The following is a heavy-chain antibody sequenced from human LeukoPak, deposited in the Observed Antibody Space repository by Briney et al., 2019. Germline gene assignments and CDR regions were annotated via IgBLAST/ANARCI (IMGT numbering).Heavy chain of an antibody. CDR3: AKDRDRNDYGDYYIFDY. D-gene: IGHD4-17*01. CDR1: GFTFSSYA. CDR2: ISGSGGST. Sequence: GGSLRLSCAASGFTFSSYAMSWVRQAPGKGLEWVSAISGSGGSTYHADSVKGRFTISRDNSKNTLYLQMNSLRAEDTAVYYCAKDRDRNDYGDYYIFDYWGQGTLVTVSS. V-gene: IGHV3-23*01. J-gene: IGHJ4*02.